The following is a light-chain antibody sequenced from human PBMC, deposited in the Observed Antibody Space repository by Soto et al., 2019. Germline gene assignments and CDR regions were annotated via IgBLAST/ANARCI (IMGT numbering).Light chain of an antibody. CDR1: QSVSSSY. J-gene: IGKJ4*01. Sequence: EIVLTQSPGTLSLSPGERATLSCRASQSVSSSYLAWYQQKPGQAPRLLIYGANYRASGISDRFSGGGSGTDFTLTISRLESDDFGVYYCQQHGTSPLTFGGGTKVEMK. V-gene: IGKV3-20*01. CDR2: GAN. CDR3: QQHGTSPLT.